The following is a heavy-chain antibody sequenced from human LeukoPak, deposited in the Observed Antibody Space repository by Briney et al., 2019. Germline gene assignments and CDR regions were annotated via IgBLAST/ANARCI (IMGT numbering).Heavy chain of an antibody. V-gene: IGHV3-64*01. Sequence: GGSLRLSCAASGFTFSSYAMLWVRQAPGKGLEYVSAISSNGGSTYYANSVKGRFTISRDNSKNTLYLQMGSLRAEDMAVYYCARDSLGSEYSSSWYYYYYYMDVWGKGTTVTVSS. J-gene: IGHJ6*03. CDR2: ISSNGGST. D-gene: IGHD6-13*01. CDR1: GFTFSSYA. CDR3: ARDSLGSEYSSSWYYYYYYMDV.